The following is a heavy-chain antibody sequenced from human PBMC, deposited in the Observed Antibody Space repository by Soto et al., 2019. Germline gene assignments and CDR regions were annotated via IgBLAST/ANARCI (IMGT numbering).Heavy chain of an antibody. D-gene: IGHD1-1*01. CDR1: GASISGFY. V-gene: IGHV4-4*07. CDR3: VRDGTKNLRDWFDT. Sequence: SETLSLTCTVSGASISGFYWSWIRKSAGKGLEWIGRIYATGTTDYNPSLKSRVMMSVDTSKKQFSLKLRSVTAADTAVYYCVRDGTKNLRDWFDTWGQAISVTVSS. CDR2: IYATGTT. J-gene: IGHJ5*02.